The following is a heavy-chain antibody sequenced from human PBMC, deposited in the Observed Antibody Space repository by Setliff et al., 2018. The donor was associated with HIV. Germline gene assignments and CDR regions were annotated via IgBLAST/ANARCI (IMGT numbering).Heavy chain of an antibody. CDR3: TTAPGSGWSTDAFDI. J-gene: IGHJ3*02. D-gene: IGHD6-19*01. Sequence: GGSLRLSCAASGFSFSNAWMNWVRQAPGKGLEWVGRIKSKADGETTDYAAPVKGRFTISRDDSKNTLYLQMNSLKIEDTAVYYCTTAPGSGWSTDAFDIWGQGTMVTVSS. V-gene: IGHV3-15*01. CDR2: IKSKADGETT. CDR1: GFSFSNAW.